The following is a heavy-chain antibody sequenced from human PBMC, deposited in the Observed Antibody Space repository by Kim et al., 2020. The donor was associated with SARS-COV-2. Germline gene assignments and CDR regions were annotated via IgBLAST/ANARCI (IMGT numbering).Heavy chain of an antibody. CDR1: GYAFINYD. J-gene: IGHJ6*02. CDR3: ARGHADNGSGTKRSYYNGLDV. V-gene: IGHV1-8*01. CDR2: MNGKSGNT. Sequence: ASVKVSCKSSGYAFINYDVNWVRQATGQGLEWMGWMNGKSGNTGYAQKFQGRVAMSRKTSISTAYMELNSLKLDDTAVYYCARGHADNGSGTKRSYYNGLDVWGQGTTVTVS. D-gene: IGHD3-10*01.